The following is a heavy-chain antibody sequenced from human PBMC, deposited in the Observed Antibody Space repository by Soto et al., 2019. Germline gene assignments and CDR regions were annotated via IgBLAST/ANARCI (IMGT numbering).Heavy chain of an antibody. J-gene: IGHJ6*02. CDR2: ISSSSSYI. V-gene: IGHV3-21*01. CDR3: ARDLLWFGELLSDHYYYGMDV. Sequence: PGGSLRLSCAASGFTFSSYSMNWVRQAPGKGLEWVSSISSSSSYIYYADSVKGRFTISRDNAKNSLYLQMNSLRAEDTAVYYCARDLLWFGELLSDHYYYGMDVWGQGTTVTVSS. D-gene: IGHD3-10*01. CDR1: GFTFSSYS.